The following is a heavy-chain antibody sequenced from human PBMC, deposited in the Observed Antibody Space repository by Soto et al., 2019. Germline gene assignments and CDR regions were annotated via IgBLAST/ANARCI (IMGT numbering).Heavy chain of an antibody. Sequence: PAETLSLTCPVYGVSFSGSHWRRIRQPPGKGLEWIGEINHSGSTNYNPSLKSRVTISVDTSKNQFSLKLSSVTAADTAVYYCARGANYDFWSGYYSGMDVWGQGTTVT. V-gene: IGHV4-34*01. CDR3: ARGANYDFWSGYYSGMDV. CDR1: GVSFSGSH. D-gene: IGHD3-3*01. CDR2: INHSGST. J-gene: IGHJ6*02.